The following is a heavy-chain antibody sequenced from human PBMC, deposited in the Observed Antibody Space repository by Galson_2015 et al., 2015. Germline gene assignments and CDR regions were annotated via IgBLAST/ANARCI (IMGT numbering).Heavy chain of an antibody. CDR3: ASSPYCSSTSCYTGAFDI. D-gene: IGHD2-2*02. Sequence: SVKVSCKASGYTFTSYYMHWVRQAPGQGLEWMGIINPSGGSTSYAQKFQGRVTMTRDTSTSTVYMELSSLRSEDTAVYYCASSPYCSSTSCYTGAFDIWGQGTMVTVSS. V-gene: IGHV1-46*01. CDR1: GYTFTSYY. J-gene: IGHJ3*02. CDR2: INPSGGST.